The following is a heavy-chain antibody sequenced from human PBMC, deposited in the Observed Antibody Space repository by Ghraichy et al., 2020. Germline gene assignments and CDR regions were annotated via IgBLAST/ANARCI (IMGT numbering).Heavy chain of an antibody. D-gene: IGHD1-1*01. Sequence: SETLSLTCTVSGGSISSYYWSWIRQPPGKGLEWIGYIYYSGSTNYNPSLKSRVTISVDTSKNQFSLKLSSVTAADTAVYYCARGLEEPGGFQHWGQGTLVTVSS. J-gene: IGHJ1*01. CDR1: GGSISSYY. CDR3: ARGLEEPGGFQH. V-gene: IGHV4-59*01. CDR2: IYYSGST.